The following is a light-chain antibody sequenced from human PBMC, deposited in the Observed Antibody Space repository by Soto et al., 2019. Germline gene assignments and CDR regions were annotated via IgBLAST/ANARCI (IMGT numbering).Light chain of an antibody. CDR1: QSVSGW. CDR3: PHYSTSAVT. J-gene: IGKJ3*01. CDR2: DVS. V-gene: IGKV1-5*01. Sequence: DIQMTQSPSTLSASVGDRVTITFRASQSVSGWLAWYQQRPGPAPKLLLYDVSGLESGVPSRFGGSGYGTNFSLTISTLPADDFATYYCPHYSTSAVTVGPGAKVDSK.